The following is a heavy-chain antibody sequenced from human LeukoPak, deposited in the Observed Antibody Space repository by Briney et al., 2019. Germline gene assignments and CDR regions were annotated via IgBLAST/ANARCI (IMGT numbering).Heavy chain of an antibody. Sequence: SETLSLICAVYGGSFSGYYWSWIRQPPGKGLEWIGEINHSGSTNYNPSLKSRVTISVDTSKNQFSLKLSSVTAADTAVYYCARVSVPAARNNWFDPWGQGTLVTVSS. D-gene: IGHD2-2*01. CDR2: INHSGST. V-gene: IGHV4-34*01. CDR3: ARVSVPAARNNWFDP. J-gene: IGHJ5*02. CDR1: GGSFSGYY.